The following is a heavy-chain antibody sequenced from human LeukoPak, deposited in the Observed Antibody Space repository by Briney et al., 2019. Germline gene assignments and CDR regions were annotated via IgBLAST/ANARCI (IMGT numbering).Heavy chain of an antibody. CDR2: VLPIFGIV. J-gene: IGHJ6*02. Sequence: SVKVSCKASGGTFSSYTITWVRQAPGQGLGWMGRVLPIFGIVHYAQRFQGRVTITADKSTSTAYMEMSTLRSEDTAVYYCSGRKDYFYYGMDVWGQGTTVTVSS. CDR3: SGRKDYFYYGMDV. V-gene: IGHV1-69*02. CDR1: GGTFSSYT.